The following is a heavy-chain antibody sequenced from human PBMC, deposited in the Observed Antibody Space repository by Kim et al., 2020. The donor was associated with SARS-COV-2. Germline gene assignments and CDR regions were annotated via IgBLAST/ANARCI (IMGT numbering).Heavy chain of an antibody. CDR3: AKDPLMIVVATN. J-gene: IGHJ3*01. V-gene: IGHV3-23*01. Sequence: SSAASVKVRFTLSIDNSKNTLYLQMNSLRAEDTAVYYCAKDPLMIVVATNWGQGTMVTVSS. D-gene: IGHD3-22*01.